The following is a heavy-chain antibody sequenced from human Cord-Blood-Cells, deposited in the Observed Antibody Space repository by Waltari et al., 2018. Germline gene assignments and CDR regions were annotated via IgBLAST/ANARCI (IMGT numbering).Heavy chain of an antibody. D-gene: IGHD3-10*01. J-gene: IGHJ3*02. CDR3: ARRSMVQGVIITRLAFDI. Sequence: QVQLQESGPGLVKPSGTLSLTCAVSGGSISSSNWWSWVRQPPRKGLEWIGEIYHSGSTNYNPSLKSRVTISVDKSKNQFSLKLSSVTAADTAVYYCARRSMVQGVIITRLAFDIWGQGTMVTVSS. CDR1: GGSISSSNW. CDR2: IYHSGST. V-gene: IGHV4-4*02.